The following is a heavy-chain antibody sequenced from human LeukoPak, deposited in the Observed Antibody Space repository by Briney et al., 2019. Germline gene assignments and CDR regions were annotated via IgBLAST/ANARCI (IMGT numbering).Heavy chain of an antibody. CDR1: GYTFTSYG. CDR3: ARGRRYYGSGDNFDY. Sequence: ASVKVSCKASGYTFTSYGISWVRQAPGQGLEWMGWISAYNGNTNYAQKLQGRVTMTTDTPTSTAYMELRSLRSDDTAVYYCARGRRYYGSGDNFDYWGQGTLVTVSS. V-gene: IGHV1-18*01. CDR2: ISAYNGNT. J-gene: IGHJ4*02. D-gene: IGHD3-10*01.